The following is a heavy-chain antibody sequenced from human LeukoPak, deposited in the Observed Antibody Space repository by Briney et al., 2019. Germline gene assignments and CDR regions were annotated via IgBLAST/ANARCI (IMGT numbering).Heavy chain of an antibody. Sequence: ASVRVSCKASGYTFTSYGISWVRQAPGQGLEWMGWIGAYNGNTNYAQKLQGRVTMTTDTSTSTAYMELRSLRSDDTAVYYCARDGRYSSGSPFDYWGQGTLVTVSS. CDR3: ARDGRYSSGSPFDY. CDR2: IGAYNGNT. D-gene: IGHD6-19*01. J-gene: IGHJ4*02. CDR1: GYTFTSYG. V-gene: IGHV1-18*01.